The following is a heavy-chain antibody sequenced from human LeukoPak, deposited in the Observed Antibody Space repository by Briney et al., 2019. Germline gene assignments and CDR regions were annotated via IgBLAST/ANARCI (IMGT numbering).Heavy chain of an antibody. V-gene: IGHV4-30-2*01. D-gene: IGHD2-21*01. CDR1: GGSISSGGYY. CDR2: IYHSGST. Sequence: SETLSLTCTVSGGSISSGGYYWSWIRQPPGKGLEWIGYIYHSGSTYYNPSLKSRVTISVDRSKNQFSLKLSSVTAADTAVYYCARVHPPMDCGGDCYSFDYWGQGTLVTVSS. CDR3: ARVHPPMDCGGDCYSFDY. J-gene: IGHJ4*02.